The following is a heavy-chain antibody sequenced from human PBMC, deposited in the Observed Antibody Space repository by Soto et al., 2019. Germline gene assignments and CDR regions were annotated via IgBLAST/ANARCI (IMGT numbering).Heavy chain of an antibody. Sequence: SETLSLTCTVSGGSTSSDNYWSWIRQPPGKGLEWIGHIYYSGNTDYNPSLKSRLAISIDTSKNQFSLKLSSVTAADTAVYYCARAVDTAMVTRYYYYGMDVWGQGTTVTVSS. J-gene: IGHJ6*02. CDR3: ARAVDTAMVTRYYYYGMDV. CDR1: GGSTSSDNY. D-gene: IGHD5-18*01. V-gene: IGHV4-30-4*01. CDR2: IYYSGNT.